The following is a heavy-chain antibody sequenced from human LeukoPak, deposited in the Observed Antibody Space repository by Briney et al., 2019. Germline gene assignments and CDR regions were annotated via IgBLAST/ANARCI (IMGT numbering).Heavy chain of an antibody. CDR2: SIPIFGSV. D-gene: IGHD4-11*01. V-gene: IGHV1-69*13. CDR3: ARSAHYSSAFDL. Sequence: SVKVSCKASGGTFSNYAINWVRQAPGQGLEWMGESIPIFGSVKFAQKFQGRVTITADESTSTVYMELNSLRPEDTAVYYCARSAHYSSAFDLWGQGTLVTVSS. CDR1: GGTFSNYA. J-gene: IGHJ4*02.